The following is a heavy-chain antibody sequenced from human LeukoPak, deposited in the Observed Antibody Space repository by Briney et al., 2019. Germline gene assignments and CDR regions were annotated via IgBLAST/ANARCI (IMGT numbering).Heavy chain of an antibody. CDR1: GFTFSSYA. V-gene: IGHV3-23*01. J-gene: IGHJ3*02. CDR2: ISGSGGST. CDR3: AKDQPQYGYGPDAFDI. D-gene: IGHD5-18*01. Sequence: PGGSLRLSCAASGFTFSSYAMNWVRQAPGKGLEWVSAISGSGGSTYYADSVKGRFTISRDNSKNTLYLQMNSLRAEDTAVYYCAKDQPQYGYGPDAFDIWGQGTMVTVSS.